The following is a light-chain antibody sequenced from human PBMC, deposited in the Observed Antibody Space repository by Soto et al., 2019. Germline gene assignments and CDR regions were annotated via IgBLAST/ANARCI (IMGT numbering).Light chain of an antibody. Sequence: NFMLTQPQSVSESPGKTVTISCTRSSGSIARNYVQWYQQRPGSAPSALIHEDDQRPSGVPDRFSGSVDRSSNSASLTISGLKTEDEADYYCQSYDSSNQGVFGGGTKLTVL. V-gene: IGLV6-57*03. CDR1: SGSIARNY. CDR2: EDD. CDR3: QSYDSSNQGV. J-gene: IGLJ2*01.